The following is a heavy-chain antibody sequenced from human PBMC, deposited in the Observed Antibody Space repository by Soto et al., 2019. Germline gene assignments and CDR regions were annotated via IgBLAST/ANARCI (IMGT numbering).Heavy chain of an antibody. Sequence: ASVKVSCKASGYTFTGYYMHWVRQAPGQGLEWMGWISPNSGGTNYAQKFQGRVTMTRDTSISTAYMELSRLRSDDTAVYYCAAYCSGGSCLGYWGQGTLVTVSS. D-gene: IGHD2-15*01. V-gene: IGHV1-2*02. CDR2: ISPNSGGT. CDR3: AAYCSGGSCLGY. CDR1: GYTFTGYY. J-gene: IGHJ4*02.